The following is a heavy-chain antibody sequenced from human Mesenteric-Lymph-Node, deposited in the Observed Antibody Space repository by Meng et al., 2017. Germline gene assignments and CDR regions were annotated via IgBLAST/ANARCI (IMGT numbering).Heavy chain of an antibody. Sequence: VHLKESGPGMVKPSGTLSLTCTVAGGSISSGDYYWSWIRQPPGKGLEWIGYIYYSGSTYSNASLKSRVTISIDRSKNQFSLKLSSVTAADTAVYYCARDRKHYGERGWFDPWGQGTLVTVSS. V-gene: IGHV4-30-4*01. CDR2: IYYSGST. CDR3: ARDRKHYGERGWFDP. CDR1: GGSISSGDYY. D-gene: IGHD4-17*01. J-gene: IGHJ5*02.